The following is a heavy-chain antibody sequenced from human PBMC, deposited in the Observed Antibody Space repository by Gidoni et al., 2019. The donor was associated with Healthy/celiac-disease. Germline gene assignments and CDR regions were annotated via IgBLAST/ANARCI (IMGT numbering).Heavy chain of an antibody. V-gene: IGHV3-7*01. D-gene: IGHD6-6*01. CDR2: IQQYGSEK. CDR1: GFTFSSYW. CDR3: AREWGGIAARPVYLTHYYYYYGMDV. J-gene: IGHJ6*02. Sequence: EVQLVESGGGLVQPGGSLRLSCAAYGFTFSSYWMSWVRQAPGKGLEGVANIQQYGSEKYYVDSVKGRFTISRDNAKNSLYLQMNSLRAEDTAVYYCAREWGGIAARPVYLTHYYYYYGMDVWGQGTTVTVSS.